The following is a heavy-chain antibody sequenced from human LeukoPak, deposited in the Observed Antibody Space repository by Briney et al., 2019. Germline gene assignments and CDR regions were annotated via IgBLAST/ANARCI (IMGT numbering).Heavy chain of an antibody. Sequence: GASVKVSCKASGGTFSSYAISWVRQAPGQGLEWMGGIIPILGIANYAQKFQGRVTITADKSTSTAYMELSSLRSEDTAVYYCARASAIVPFYFDYWGQGTLVTVSS. D-gene: IGHD1-26*01. J-gene: IGHJ4*02. CDR2: IIPILGIA. V-gene: IGHV1-69*10. CDR1: GGTFSSYA. CDR3: ARASAIVPFYFDY.